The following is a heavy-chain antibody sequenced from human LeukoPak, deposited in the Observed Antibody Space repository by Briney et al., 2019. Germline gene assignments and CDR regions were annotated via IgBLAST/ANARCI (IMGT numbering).Heavy chain of an antibody. D-gene: IGHD7-27*01. V-gene: IGHV3-30*02. CDR1: GFTFSGHA. CDR3: ARDLMWGFDY. Sequence: GGSLRLSCTASGFTFSGHAMRWVRQTPGVGLEWVAIIGNDGRDQHYSESVKGRFTISRDNSKNTLFLQLNSLRPEDTALYLCARDLMWGFDYWGQGTLVTVSS. J-gene: IGHJ4*02. CDR2: IGNDGRDQ.